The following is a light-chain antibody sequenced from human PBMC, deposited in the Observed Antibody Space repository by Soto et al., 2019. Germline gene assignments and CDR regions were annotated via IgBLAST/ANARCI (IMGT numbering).Light chain of an antibody. J-gene: IGKJ1*01. Sequence: EIVLTQSPGTLSLTSGERATLSCRASQSISGTYLAWYQQKPGQAPRLLIYSASTRATGIPDRFSGSGSGTDFTLTISRLEPEDFAVYYCQQYGSSQWTFGQGTKVDIK. V-gene: IGKV3-20*01. CDR2: SAS. CDR3: QQYGSSQWT. CDR1: QSISGTY.